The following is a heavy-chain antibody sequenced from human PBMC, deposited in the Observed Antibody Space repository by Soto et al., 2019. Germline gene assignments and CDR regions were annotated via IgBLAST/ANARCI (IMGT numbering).Heavy chain of an antibody. Sequence: ASVKVSCKASGYTFTSYAMHWVRQAPGQRLEWMGWINAGNGNTKYPQKFQGRVTITRDTSASTAYMELSSLRSEDTAVYYCASLGNVDVWGKGTTVTVSS. J-gene: IGHJ6*04. CDR1: GYTFTSYA. CDR3: ASLGNVDV. V-gene: IGHV1-3*01. D-gene: IGHD1-1*01. CDR2: INAGNGNT.